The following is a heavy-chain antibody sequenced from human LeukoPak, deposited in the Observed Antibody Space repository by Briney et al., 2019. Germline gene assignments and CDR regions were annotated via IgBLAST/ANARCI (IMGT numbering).Heavy chain of an antibody. D-gene: IGHD1-26*01. CDR1: GFAFHAFD. CDR2: INSDGGKT. CDR3: ATWAFYHGLDG. J-gene: IGHJ6*02. Sequence: PGGSLRLSCAASGFAFHAFDMYWVRQAPGKGLEWVSRINSDGGKTYYADSVRGRFTISRDNSKNSLYLQMNSLRTDDAALYYYATWAFYHGLDGWGQGTTVTVSS. V-gene: IGHV3-43*02.